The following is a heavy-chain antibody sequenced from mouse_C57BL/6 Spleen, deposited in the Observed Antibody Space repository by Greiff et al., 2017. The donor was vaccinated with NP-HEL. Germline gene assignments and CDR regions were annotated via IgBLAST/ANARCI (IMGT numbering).Heavy chain of an antibody. Sequence: EVQLVESGGGLVKPGGSLKLSCAASGFTFSSYAMSWVRQTPEKRLEWVATISDGGSYTYYPDNVKGRFTISRDNAKNNLYLQMSHLKSEDTAMYYCARGVYYDYDGYYFDYWGQGTTLTVSS. CDR2: ISDGGSYT. D-gene: IGHD2-4*01. CDR3: ARGVYYDYDGYYFDY. CDR1: GFTFSSYA. V-gene: IGHV5-4*01. J-gene: IGHJ2*01.